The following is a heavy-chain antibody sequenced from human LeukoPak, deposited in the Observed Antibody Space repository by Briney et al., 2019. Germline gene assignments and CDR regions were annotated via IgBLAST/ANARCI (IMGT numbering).Heavy chain of an antibody. V-gene: IGHV1-69*13. CDR2: IIPIFGTA. Sequence: SVKVSCKASGGTFSSYAISWVRQAPGQGLEWMGGIIPIFGTANYAQKFQGRVTITADESTSTAYMELSSLRSDDTAVYYCAREEKYCSSTSCYGYWFDPWGQGTLVTVSS. CDR3: AREEKYCSSTSCYGYWFDP. J-gene: IGHJ5*02. CDR1: GGTFSSYA. D-gene: IGHD2-2*01.